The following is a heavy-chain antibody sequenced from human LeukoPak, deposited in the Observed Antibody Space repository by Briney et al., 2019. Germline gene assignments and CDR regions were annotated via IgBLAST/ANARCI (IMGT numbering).Heavy chain of an antibody. D-gene: IGHD3-22*01. CDR3: ARDVYSSGYYHFDY. CDR1: GFTFSSYW. CDR2: INSDGSST. Sequence: GGSLRLSCAASGFTFSSYWMHWVRQAPGKGLVWVSRINSDGSSTSYADSVKGRFTISRDNAKNTLYLKMNSLRAEDTAVYYCARDVYSSGYYHFDYWGQGTLVTVSS. V-gene: IGHV3-74*01. J-gene: IGHJ4*02.